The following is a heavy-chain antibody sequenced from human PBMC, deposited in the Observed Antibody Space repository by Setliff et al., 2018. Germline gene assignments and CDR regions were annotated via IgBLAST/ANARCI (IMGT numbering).Heavy chain of an antibody. V-gene: IGHV4-34*01. CDR2: SNHSGST. D-gene: IGHD7-27*01. CDR3: ARVTNWGLDLRFDP. J-gene: IGHJ5*02. CDR1: GESFSNNY. Sequence: SETLSLTCSVYGESFSNNYWSWIRQPPGKGLEWIGESNHSGSTSYNPSLKSRVTMSVATFEDHFSLKLNSLTAADTAVYYCARVTNWGLDLRFDPWGQGILVTVSS.